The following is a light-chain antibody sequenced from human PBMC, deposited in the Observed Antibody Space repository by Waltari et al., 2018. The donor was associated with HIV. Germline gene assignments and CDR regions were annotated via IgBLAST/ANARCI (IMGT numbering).Light chain of an antibody. J-gene: IGLJ2*01. CDR1: PLSQEF. CDR3: RSSDSRGVHKC. Sequence: SYGLTQPPSVSVSPGPTARITRTGDPLSQEFGYWYQQTPGTAPFLLIYRDKESSSGIPKRVSGASAVTTVTLSISGVQAEDEADYYCRSSDSRGVHKCFGGGTKLTVL. V-gene: IGLV3-25*03. CDR2: RDK.